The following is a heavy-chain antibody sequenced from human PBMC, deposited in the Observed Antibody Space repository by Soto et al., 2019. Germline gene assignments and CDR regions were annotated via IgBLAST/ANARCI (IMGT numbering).Heavy chain of an antibody. J-gene: IGHJ2*01. CDR1: GFTFSSYV. Sequence: SLRLSCAASGFTFSSYVMNWVRQPPGKGLEWVSGISGSGGSTYYADSVKGRFTISRDNSKNTLYLQMNSLRAEDTAVYYCTRVSARTGTTSYWYFDLWGRGTMVTVSS. V-gene: IGHV3-23*01. CDR2: ISGSGGST. D-gene: IGHD1-7*01. CDR3: TRVSARTGTTSYWYFDL.